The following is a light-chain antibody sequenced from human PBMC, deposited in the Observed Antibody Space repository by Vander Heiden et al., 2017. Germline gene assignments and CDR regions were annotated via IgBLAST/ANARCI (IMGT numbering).Light chain of an antibody. CDR3: ASYTSSTTRV. CDR2: DVS. Sequence: PPPPPAPLSGSPGPSITISCTGTSSDVGGYNYVSWYQRHPGKAPKLMIFDVSNRPSDISNRFSASKSGNTASLTISGLQAEDEADYYCASYTSSTTRVFGGGTKLTVL. CDR1: SSDVGGYNY. J-gene: IGLJ2*01. V-gene: IGLV2-14*03.